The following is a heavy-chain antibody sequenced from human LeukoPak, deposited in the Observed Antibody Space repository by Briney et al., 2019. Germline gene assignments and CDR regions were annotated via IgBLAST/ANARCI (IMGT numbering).Heavy chain of an antibody. V-gene: IGHV3-30*18. D-gene: IGHD3-22*01. CDR1: GFTFSSYG. CDR3: AKDGKRRIPMMVVATRPYYSDY. CDR2: ISYDGSNK. J-gene: IGHJ4*02. Sequence: PGGSLRLSCAASGFTFSSYGMHWVRQAPGKGLEWVAVISYDGSNKYYADSVKGRFTISRDNSKNTLYLQMNSLRAEDTAVYYCAKDGKRRIPMMVVATRPYYSDYWGQGTLVTVSS.